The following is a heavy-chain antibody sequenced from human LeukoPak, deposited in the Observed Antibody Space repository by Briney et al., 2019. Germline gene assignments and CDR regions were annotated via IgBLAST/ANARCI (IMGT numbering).Heavy chain of an antibody. CDR3: ARRNSGTWWSFDS. J-gene: IGHJ4*02. CDR2: IKDDGSQK. CDR1: GFTFSSYW. V-gene: IGHV3-7*01. D-gene: IGHD2-15*01. Sequence: GVSLRLSCEASGFTFSSYWMSWVRQAPGKGLEWVANIKDDGSQKNYIDSVKGRFTISRDNAKASLFLQMNSLSSEDTAVYYCARRNSGTWWSFDSWGQGILVTVSS.